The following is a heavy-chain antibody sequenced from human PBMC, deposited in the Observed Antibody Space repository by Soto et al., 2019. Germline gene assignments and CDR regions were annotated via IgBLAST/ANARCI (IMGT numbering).Heavy chain of an antibody. J-gene: IGHJ4*02. CDR2: ISTSGGFT. CDR1: GFTFSSYV. CDR3: AKDVRGYSYGFDY. V-gene: IGHV3-23*01. D-gene: IGHD5-18*01. Sequence: EVQLLESGGGLVQPGGSLRLSCVVSGFTFSSYVMSWVRQAPGKGLEWVSGISTSGGFTYYADSVKGRFTISGDNSKNTMYLQMSSLRPEDTAVYYCAKDVRGYSYGFDYWGQGTLVTVSS.